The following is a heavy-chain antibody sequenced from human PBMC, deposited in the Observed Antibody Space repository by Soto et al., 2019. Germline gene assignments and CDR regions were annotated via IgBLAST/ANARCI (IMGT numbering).Heavy chain of an antibody. V-gene: IGHV1-18*01. CDR3: ARGRYGDY. CDR1: GYIFTTYG. CDR2: ISAHNGNT. J-gene: IGHJ4*02. Sequence: QVHLVQSGAAVKKPGASVKVSCKGSGYIFTTYGITWVRQAPGQGLEWMGWISAHNGNTNYAQKLQGRVTVTRDTSTSTAYMELRNLRSDDTAVYYCARGRYGDYWGQGALVIVSS. D-gene: IGHD1-1*01.